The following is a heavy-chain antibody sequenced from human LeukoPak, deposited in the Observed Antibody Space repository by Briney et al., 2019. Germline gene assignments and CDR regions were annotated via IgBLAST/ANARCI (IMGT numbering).Heavy chain of an antibody. CDR3: ARRRMGYYDTTPIDY. CDR1: GGSFSGYY. CDR2: INHSGST. V-gene: IGHV4-34*01. J-gene: IGHJ4*02. D-gene: IGHD3-22*01. Sequence: PSETLSLTCAVYGGSFSGYYWSWIRQPLGKGLEWVGEINHSGSTNYNPSLKSRVTISVDTSKNQFSLKLSSVTAADTAVYYCARRRMGYYDTTPIDYWGQGTLVTVSS.